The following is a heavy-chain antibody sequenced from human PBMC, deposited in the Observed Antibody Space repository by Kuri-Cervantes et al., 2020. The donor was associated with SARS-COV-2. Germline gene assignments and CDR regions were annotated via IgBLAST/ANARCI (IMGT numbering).Heavy chain of an antibody. CDR3: ARGRALTIFGVVTGSYGAFDI. V-gene: IGHV1-2*02. Sequence: ASVKVSCKASGYTFTGYYMHWVRQAPGQGLEWMGWINPNSGGTNYAQKFQGRVTMTRDTSITTAYMELSRLRSDDTAVYYCARGRALTIFGVVTGSYGAFDIWGRGTMVTVSS. CDR1: GYTFTGYY. J-gene: IGHJ3*02. D-gene: IGHD3-3*01. CDR2: INPNSGGT.